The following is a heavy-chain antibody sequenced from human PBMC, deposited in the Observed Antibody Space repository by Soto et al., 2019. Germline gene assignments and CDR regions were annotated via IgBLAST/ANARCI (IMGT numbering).Heavy chain of an antibody. J-gene: IGHJ4*02. CDR3: ARGLLDGTSYSGGWYFFDF. CDR2: INAGGSA. D-gene: IGHD2-15*01. Sequence: QVQLQQWGAGLLKPSETLSLTCAVHGGSFSGYTWTWIRQSPGKGLEWIGQINAGGSANYHPSLXGRLTIPVGAPXTXSLXGLTSVPAADTAVYYFARGLLDGTSYSGGWYFFDFWGQGTLVTVAS. CDR1: GGSFSGYT. V-gene: IGHV4-34*02.